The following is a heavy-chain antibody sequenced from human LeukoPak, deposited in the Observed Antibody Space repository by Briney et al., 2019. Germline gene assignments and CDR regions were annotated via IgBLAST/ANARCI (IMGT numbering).Heavy chain of an antibody. CDR3: ARDISPGPAARSDAFDI. CDR2: IYYSGST. Sequence: PSETLSLTCTVSGGSISSYYWSWIRQPPGKGLEWIWYIYYSGSTNHNPSLKSRVTISVDTSKNQFSLKLSSVTAADTAVYYCARDISPGPAARSDAFDIWGQGTMVTVSS. V-gene: IGHV4-59*01. J-gene: IGHJ3*02. D-gene: IGHD2-2*01. CDR1: GGSISSYY.